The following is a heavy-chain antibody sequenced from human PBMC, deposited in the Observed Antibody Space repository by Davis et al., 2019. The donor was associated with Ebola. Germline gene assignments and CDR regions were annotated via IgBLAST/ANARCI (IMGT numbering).Heavy chain of an antibody. J-gene: IGHJ4*02. CDR3: TTTTTRIDY. CDR1: GFTFSGPA. CDR2: IRSKANSYAT. D-gene: IGHD4-17*01. V-gene: IGHV3-73*01. Sequence: GGSLRLSCAASGFTFSGPAMHWVRQASGKGLEWVGRIRSKANSYATAYAASVKGRFTISRDDSKNTAYLQMNSLKTEDTAVYYCTTTTTRIDYWGQGTLVTVSS.